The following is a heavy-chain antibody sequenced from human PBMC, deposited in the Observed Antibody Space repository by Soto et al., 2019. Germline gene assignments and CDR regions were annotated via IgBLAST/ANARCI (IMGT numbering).Heavy chain of an antibody. Sequence: EVQLVESGGGLVKPGGSLRISCAASGFTFSNYSMHWVRQAPGKGLEWVSSIDVTSIYTFSAASVQGRSTVSRANAQNSLYLQMNSLRAEDTAVYYCARSLVRAAPDFWGQGTLVTVSS. D-gene: IGHD1-26*01. J-gene: IGHJ4*02. V-gene: IGHV3-21*06. CDR2: IDVTSIYT. CDR1: GFTFSNYS. CDR3: ARSLVRAAPDF.